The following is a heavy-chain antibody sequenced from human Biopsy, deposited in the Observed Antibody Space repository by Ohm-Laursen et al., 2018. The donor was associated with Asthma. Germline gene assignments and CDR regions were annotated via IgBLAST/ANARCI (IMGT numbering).Heavy chain of an antibody. J-gene: IGHJ4*02. CDR3: ARERAGYYGSGSYLGY. D-gene: IGHD3-10*01. V-gene: IGHV4-61*08. Sequence: GTLSLTCTVSGGSVSSGGYYWSWIRQPPGKGLEWIGYIYYSGSTNYNPSLKSRVTISVDTSKNQFSLKLSSVTAADTAVYYCARERAGYYGSGSYLGYWGQGTLVTVSS. CDR1: GGSVSSGGYY. CDR2: IYYSGST.